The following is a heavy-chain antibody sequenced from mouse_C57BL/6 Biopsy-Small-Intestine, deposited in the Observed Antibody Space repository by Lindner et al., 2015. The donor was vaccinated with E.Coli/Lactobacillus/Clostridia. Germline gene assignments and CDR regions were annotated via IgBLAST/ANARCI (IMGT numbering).Heavy chain of an antibody. CDR2: IYPGDGDT. Sequence: VQLQESGPELVKPGASVKISCKASGYTFTDYYINWVKQRPGQGLEWIGQIYPGDGDTKYNGKFKGKATLTADKSSSTTYMQLSSLTSEDSAVYFCARSGGYYGYYTMDYWGQGTSVTVSS. D-gene: IGHD1-1*01. CDR1: GYTFTDYY. CDR3: ARSGGYYGYYTMDY. V-gene: IGHV1-84*01. J-gene: IGHJ4*01.